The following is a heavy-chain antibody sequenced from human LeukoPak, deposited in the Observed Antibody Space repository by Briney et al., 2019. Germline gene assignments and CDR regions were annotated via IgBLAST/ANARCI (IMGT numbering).Heavy chain of an antibody. V-gene: IGHV3-9*01. CDR3: AKDGGRSGWYYFDY. J-gene: IGHJ4*02. CDR2: ISWNSGSI. Sequence: GGSLRLSCTASGFTFSTYTINWVRQAPGKGLEWVSGISWNSGSIGYADSVKGRFTISRDNAKNSLYLQMNSLRAEDTALYYCAKDGGRSGWYYFDYWGQGTLVTVSS. CDR1: GFTFSTYT. D-gene: IGHD6-19*01.